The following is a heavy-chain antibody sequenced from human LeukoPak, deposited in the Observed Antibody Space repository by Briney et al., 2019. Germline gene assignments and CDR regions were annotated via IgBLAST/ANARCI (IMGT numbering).Heavy chain of an antibody. CDR2: ISYDGSNK. CDR1: GFTFSSYG. Sequence: GRSLRLSCAASGFTFSSYGMHWVRQAPGKGLEWVAVISYDGSNKYYADSVKGRFTISRDNSKNTLYLQMNSLRAEDTAVYYCAKDWSTYYYYYGMDVWGQGTTVTVSS. J-gene: IGHJ6*02. V-gene: IGHV3-30*18. CDR3: AKDWSTYYYYYGMDV.